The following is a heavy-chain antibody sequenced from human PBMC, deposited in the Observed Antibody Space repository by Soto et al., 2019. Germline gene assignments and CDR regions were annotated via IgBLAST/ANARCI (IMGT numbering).Heavy chain of an antibody. CDR2: IYPGDSDT. V-gene: IGHV5-51*01. CDR3: ARMPMTTVSPDYYYYYGMDV. Sequence: RGESLKISCKGSGYSFTSYWIGWVRQMPGKGLEWMGIIYPGDSDTRYSPSFQGQVTISADKSISTACLQWSSLKASDTAMYYCARMPMTTVSPDYYYYYGMDVWGQGTTVTVSS. D-gene: IGHD4-4*01. CDR1: GYSFTSYW. J-gene: IGHJ6*02.